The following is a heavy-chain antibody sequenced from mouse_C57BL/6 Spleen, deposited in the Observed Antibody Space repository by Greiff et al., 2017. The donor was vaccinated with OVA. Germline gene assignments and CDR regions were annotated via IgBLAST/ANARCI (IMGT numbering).Heavy chain of an antibody. D-gene: IGHD2-2*01. CDR1: GYSITSGYD. V-gene: IGHV3-1*01. CDR2: ISYSGST. Sequence: EVQLQQSGPGMVKPSQSLSLTCTVTGYSITSGYDWHWIRHFPGNKLEWMGYISYSGSTNYNPSLKSRISITHDTSKNHFFLKLNSVTTEDTATYYCARGGYDEGYAMDYWGQGTSVTVSS. J-gene: IGHJ4*01. CDR3: ARGGYDEGYAMDY.